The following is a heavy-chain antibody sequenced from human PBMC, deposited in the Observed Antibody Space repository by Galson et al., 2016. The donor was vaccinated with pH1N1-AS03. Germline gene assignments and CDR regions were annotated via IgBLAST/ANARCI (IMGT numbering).Heavy chain of an antibody. D-gene: IGHD7-27*01. CDR2: IRANSGDN. J-gene: IGHJ4*02. CDR3: AKENWGPEY. Sequence: SVKVSCKASGYTFTTYGIIWMRQAPGQGLEWMGFIRANSGDNNYSQKFQDRIFMTTDRSTSTAYMELRSLSSDDTTVYYCAKENWGPEYWGQGTLVTVSS. CDR1: GYTFTTYG. V-gene: IGHV1-18*04.